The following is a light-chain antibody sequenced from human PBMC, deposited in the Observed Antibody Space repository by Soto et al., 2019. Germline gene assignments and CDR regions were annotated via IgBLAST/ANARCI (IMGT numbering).Light chain of an antibody. V-gene: IGKV3-15*01. CDR3: QHYNNWLGT. J-gene: IGKJ4*01. CDR1: QSVISS. Sequence: EIVVTQSPALLSVSPGERVTLSCRASQSVISSIAWYQQKLGQAHRLLIYGASTRATGIPARFSGSGSGTEFFLTISSLQSEDFAIYYCQHYNNWLGTFGGGTKVEIK. CDR2: GAS.